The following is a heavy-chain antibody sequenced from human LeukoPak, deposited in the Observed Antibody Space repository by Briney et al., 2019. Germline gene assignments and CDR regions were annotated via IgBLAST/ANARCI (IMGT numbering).Heavy chain of an antibody. J-gene: IGHJ4*02. V-gene: IGHV3-15*01. CDR3: LWVHKMIWGFDS. CDR2: IKSKGGGETP. Sequence: GESLRLSCAASGFTFSDAWMSWVRQAPGKGPEWVGRIKSKGGGETPDYAAPVEGRFTISRDDSKNTLYLQMNNLKTEDTAVYYCLWVHKMIWGFDSWGQGTLLTVS. D-gene: IGHD7-27*01. CDR1: GFTFSDAW.